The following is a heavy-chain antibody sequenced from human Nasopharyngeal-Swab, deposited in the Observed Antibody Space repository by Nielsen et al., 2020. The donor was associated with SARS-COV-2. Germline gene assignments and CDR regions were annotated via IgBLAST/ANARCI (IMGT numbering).Heavy chain of an antibody. V-gene: IGHV4-59*13. J-gene: IGHJ3*02. CDR1: GGSISSYY. Sequence: SETLSLTCTVSGGSISSYYWSWIRQPPGKGLEWIGYIYYSVSTNYNPSLKSRVTMSVDTSKNQFSLKLSSVTGADTAVYYCATTPGYTSSPNAFDIWGQGTMVTVSS. D-gene: IGHD6-13*01. CDR3: ATTPGYTSSPNAFDI. CDR2: IYYSVST.